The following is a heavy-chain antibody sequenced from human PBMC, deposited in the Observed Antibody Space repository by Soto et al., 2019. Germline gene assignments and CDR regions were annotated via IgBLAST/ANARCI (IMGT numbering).Heavy chain of an antibody. J-gene: IGHJ6*02. CDR1: GYTLTELS. D-gene: IGHD3-22*01. CDR2: FDPEDAEI. CDR3: AGITMIVVGAYGMDV. Sequence: ASVKVSCKVSGYTLTELSMHWVRQAPGKGLEWMGGFDPEDAEIIYAQKFQGRVTMTEDTSTDTAYMELSSLRSEDTAVYYCAGITMIVVGAYGMDVWGQVTTVTVSS. V-gene: IGHV1-24*01.